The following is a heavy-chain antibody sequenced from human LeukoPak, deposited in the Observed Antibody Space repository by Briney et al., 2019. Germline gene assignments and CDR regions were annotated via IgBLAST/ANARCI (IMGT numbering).Heavy chain of an antibody. D-gene: IGHD3-9*01. V-gene: IGHV1-24*01. CDR3: ATEVDILTGYFLNFDY. J-gene: IGHJ4*02. CDR1: GYTLTELS. CDR2: FDPEDGET. Sequence: ASVKVSCKVSGYTLTELSMHWVRQAPGKGLEWMGGFDPEDGETIYAQKFQGRVTMTEDISTDTAYMELSSLRSEDTAVYYCATEVDILTGYFLNFDYWGQGTLVTVSS.